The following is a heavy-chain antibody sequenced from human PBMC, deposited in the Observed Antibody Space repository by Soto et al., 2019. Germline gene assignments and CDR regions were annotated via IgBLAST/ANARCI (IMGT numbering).Heavy chain of an antibody. Sequence: EVQLVESGGGLVKPGESLRLSCAASGFTFGDAWMSWVRQAPGKGLEWVGRIKSNSDGGTTDYAAPVKGRFTISRDDSKNTTYLQMSSLTTEATAVYYCTTYTSSRKYAYWGQGTLVTAS. D-gene: IGHD6-13*01. V-gene: IGHV3-15*01. J-gene: IGHJ4*02. CDR1: GFTFGDAW. CDR2: IKSNSDGGTT. CDR3: TTYTSSRKYAY.